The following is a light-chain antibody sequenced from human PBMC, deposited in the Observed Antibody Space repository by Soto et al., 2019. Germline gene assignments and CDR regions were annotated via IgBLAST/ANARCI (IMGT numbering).Light chain of an antibody. CDR1: SSDVGGYNY. Sequence: QSALTQPASVSGSPGQSITISCTGTSSDVGGYNYVSWYQQHPGKAPKLMIYDVSNRPSGVSNRFSCSKSGNTASLTISGLQAEDEADYYCSSYTSSSTSVIFGGGTQLTVL. V-gene: IGLV2-14*03. CDR2: DVS. J-gene: IGLJ2*01. CDR3: SSYTSSSTSVI.